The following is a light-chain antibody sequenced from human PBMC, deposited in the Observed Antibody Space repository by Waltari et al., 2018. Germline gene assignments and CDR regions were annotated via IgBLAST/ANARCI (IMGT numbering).Light chain of an antibody. CDR1: QSVTNY. J-gene: IGKJ4*01. CDR2: DTS. V-gene: IGKV3-11*01. CDR3: QQRRNWPLT. Sequence: DIVLTQSPAILSLSPGERASLSCRASQSVTNYLAWYQQKPGQAPRLLIDDTSNRATGIPARFSGSGFGTDFTLTISSLEPEDFAVYYCQQRRNWPLTFGVGTKVEIK.